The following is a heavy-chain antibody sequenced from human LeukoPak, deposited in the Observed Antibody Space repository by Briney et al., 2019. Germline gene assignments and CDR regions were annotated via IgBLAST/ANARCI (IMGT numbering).Heavy chain of an antibody. CDR1: GYTLTELS. CDR2: FDPEDGET. Sequence: ASVKVSCKVSGYTLTELSMHWVRQAPGKGLEWMGGFDPEDGETIYAQKFQGRVTMSEDTSTDTAYMELSSLRSEDTAVYYCATFYDSSGLYFDYWGQGTLVTVSS. V-gene: IGHV1-24*01. D-gene: IGHD3-22*01. CDR3: ATFYDSSGLYFDY. J-gene: IGHJ4*02.